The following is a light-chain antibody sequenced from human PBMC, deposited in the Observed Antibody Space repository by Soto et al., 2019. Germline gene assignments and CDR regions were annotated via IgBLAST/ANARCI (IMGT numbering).Light chain of an antibody. CDR3: QQYGSSPRVT. J-gene: IGKJ5*01. Sequence: MTQSPSTLSVSPGERATLSCRASQSVSSNLAWYQQKPGQAPRLLIYGASTRATGIPARFSGSGSGTEFTLTISSLQSEDFAVYYCQQYGSSPRVTFGQGTRLEI. V-gene: IGKV3-15*01. CDR2: GAS. CDR1: QSVSSN.